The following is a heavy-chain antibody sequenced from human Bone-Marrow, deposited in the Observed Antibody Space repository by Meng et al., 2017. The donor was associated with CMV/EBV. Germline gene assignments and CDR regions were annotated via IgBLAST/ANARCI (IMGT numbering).Heavy chain of an antibody. CDR3: ARTLAALGPYGMDV. V-gene: IGHV3-7*01. Sequence: GGSLRLSCAASGFTFSSYGMHWVRQAPGKGLEWAANIKEDGSEKYYVDSVKGRFTISRDNAKNSLYLQMNSLRAEDTAVYYCARTLAALGPYGMDVWGQGTTVTVSS. CDR1: GFTFSSYG. CDR2: IKEDGSEK. J-gene: IGHJ6*02. D-gene: IGHD6-13*01.